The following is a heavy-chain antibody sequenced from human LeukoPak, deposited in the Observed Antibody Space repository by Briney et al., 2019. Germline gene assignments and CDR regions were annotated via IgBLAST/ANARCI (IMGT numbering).Heavy chain of an antibody. V-gene: IGHV3-30*01. CDR2: ISYDGSNK. Sequence: GGSLRLSCAASGFTFSSYAMHWVRQAPGKGLEWVAVISYDGSNKYYADSVKGRFTISRDNSKNTLYLQMNSLRAEDTAVCYCATPEAPDYWGQGTLVTVSS. CDR1: GFTFSSYA. CDR3: ATPEAPDY. J-gene: IGHJ4*02.